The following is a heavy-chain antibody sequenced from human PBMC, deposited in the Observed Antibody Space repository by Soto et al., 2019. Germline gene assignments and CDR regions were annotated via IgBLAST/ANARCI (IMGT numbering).Heavy chain of an antibody. V-gene: IGHV4-34*01. CDR2: INHSGST. CDR3: ARLPVAGDADAVDI. D-gene: IGHD2-8*02. Sequence: QVQLQQWGAGLLKPSETLSLTCAVYGGSFSGYYWSWIRQPPGKGLEWIGEINHSGSTNYNPSLKSRVTISVDTSKNQFSLKLSSVTAADTAVYYCARLPVAGDADAVDIWGQGTMVTVSS. J-gene: IGHJ3*02. CDR1: GGSFSGYY.